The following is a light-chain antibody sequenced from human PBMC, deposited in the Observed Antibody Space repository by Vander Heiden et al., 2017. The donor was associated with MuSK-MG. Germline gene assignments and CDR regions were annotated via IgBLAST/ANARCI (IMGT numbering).Light chain of an antibody. Sequence: QSALTQPASVSGSPGQSITISRTGTSSVVGGYNYVYSYQQHPDKAPKHMIDDVSNQPSGVSNRFSGSKSGNTASLTISGLQAEDEADDYCSSYTSSSTLYVVFGGGTKLTVL. CDR3: SSYTSSSTLYVV. CDR2: DVS. J-gene: IGLJ2*01. V-gene: IGLV2-14*03. CDR1: SSVVGGYNY.